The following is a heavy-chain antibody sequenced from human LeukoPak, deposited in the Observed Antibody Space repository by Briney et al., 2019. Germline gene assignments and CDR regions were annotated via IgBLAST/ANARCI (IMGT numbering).Heavy chain of an antibody. CDR2: ISYDGSNK. J-gene: IGHJ4*02. CDR3: AKDPPYSSSWYGEDYFDY. D-gene: IGHD6-13*01. CDR1: GFTSSSCG. V-gene: IGHV3-30*18. Sequence: GGSLRLSCASSGFTSSSCGMHWVRQAPGTGLEWVAVISYDGSNKYYADSVKGRFTISRDNSKNTLYLQMNSLRAEDTAVYYCAKDPPYSSSWYGEDYFDYWGQGTLVTVSS.